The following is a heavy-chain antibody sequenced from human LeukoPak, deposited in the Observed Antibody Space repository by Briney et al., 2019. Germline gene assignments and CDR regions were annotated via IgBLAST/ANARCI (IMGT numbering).Heavy chain of an antibody. V-gene: IGHV4-39*07. CDR3: ARLLIGPTSALYYYYYYMDV. CDR2: IYYSGST. J-gene: IGHJ6*03. CDR1: GGSISSSSYY. D-gene: IGHD2/OR15-2a*01. Sequence: SETLSLTCTVSGGSISSSSYYWGWIRQPPGKGLEWIGSIYYSGSTYYNPSLKSRVTISVDTSKNQFSLKLSSVTAADTAVYYCARLLIGPTSALYYYYYYMDVWGKGTTVTVSS.